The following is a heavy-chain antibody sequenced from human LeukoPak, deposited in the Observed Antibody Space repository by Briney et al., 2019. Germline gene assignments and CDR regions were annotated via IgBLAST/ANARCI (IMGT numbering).Heavy chain of an antibody. Sequence: RGGSLRLSCAASGFSFSRYWMHWVRQAPGKGLVWVSRMNSDGSSTNYADSVKGRFTISRDNAKNILYLQMNSLRAEDTAVYHCATGHYYDSSGYYPLPDAFDIWGQGTMVSVSS. V-gene: IGHV3-74*01. CDR2: MNSDGSST. J-gene: IGHJ3*02. CDR3: ATGHYYDSSGYYPLPDAFDI. CDR1: GFSFSRYW. D-gene: IGHD3-22*01.